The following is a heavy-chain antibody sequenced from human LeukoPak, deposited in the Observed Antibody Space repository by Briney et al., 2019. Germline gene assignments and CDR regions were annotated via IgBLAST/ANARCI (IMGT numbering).Heavy chain of an antibody. CDR3: AKDLSDDYGDNWYFDL. D-gene: IGHD4-17*01. Sequence: GRSLRLSCAASGFTFSSYGMHWVRQAPGKGLEWVAVISYDGSNKYYADSVKGRFTISRDNSKNTLYLQVNSLRAEDTAVYYCAKDLSDDYGDNWYFDLWGRGTLVTVPP. V-gene: IGHV3-30*18. CDR2: ISYDGSNK. J-gene: IGHJ2*01. CDR1: GFTFSSYG.